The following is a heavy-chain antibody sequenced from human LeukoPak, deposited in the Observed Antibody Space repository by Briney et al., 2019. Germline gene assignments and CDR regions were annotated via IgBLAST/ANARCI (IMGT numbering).Heavy chain of an antibody. D-gene: IGHD3-10*01. J-gene: IGHJ4*02. CDR1: GYTFTGYY. CDR3: ARGRSLSFTMVRGVLGY. V-gene: IGHV1-2*02. Sequence: ASVKVSCKASGYTFTGYYMHWVRQAPGQGLEWMGWINPNSGGTNYAQKFQGRVTMTRDTSISAAYMELSRLRSDDTAVYYCARGRSLSFTMVRGVLGYWGQGTLVTVSS. CDR2: INPNSGGT.